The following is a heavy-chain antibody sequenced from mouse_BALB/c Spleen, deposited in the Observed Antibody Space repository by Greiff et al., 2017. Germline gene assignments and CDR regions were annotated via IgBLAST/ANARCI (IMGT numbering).Heavy chain of an antibody. J-gene: IGHJ4*01. V-gene: IGHV5-12-2*01. Sequence: LLQSGPGLVQPGGSLKLSCAASGFSFTSYTMSWVRQTPEKRLEWVEYISNGGGSTYYPDTVKGRVTISGDNAKNTLYLQMSSLTAEDTAMYYCARQGHYWAMDDWGQGTSVTVSS. CDR2: ISNGGGST. D-gene: IGHD1-1*01. CDR1: GFSFTSYT. CDR3: ARQGHYWAMDD.